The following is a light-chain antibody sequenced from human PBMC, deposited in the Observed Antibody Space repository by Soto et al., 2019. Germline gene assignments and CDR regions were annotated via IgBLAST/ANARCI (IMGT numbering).Light chain of an antibody. CDR1: QRVRANY. Sequence: EIVLTQSPGTLSLSPGERATLSCRASQRVRANYLAWDQQKPGQSPRLLIYGASSRVTGIPDRFTGSGSGTDFTLTISRLEPEDFVVYQCQQYGTSSPSFGQWTRRE. V-gene: IGKV3-20*01. J-gene: IGKJ5*01. CDR2: GAS. CDR3: QQYGTSSPS.